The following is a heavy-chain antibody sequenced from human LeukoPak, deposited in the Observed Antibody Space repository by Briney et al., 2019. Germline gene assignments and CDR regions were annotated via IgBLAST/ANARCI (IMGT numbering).Heavy chain of an antibody. V-gene: IGHV4-61*02. CDR3: ARDLRRRVTAIGYGPREYYYYMDV. Sequence: SQTLSLTCTVSGGSISSGSYYWSWIRQPAGKGLEWIGRIYTSGSTNYNPSLKSRVTTSIDTSKNQFSLKVTSVTAAETAVYYCARDLRRRVTAIGYGPREYYYYMDVWGKGTTVTISS. CDR1: GGSISSGSYY. D-gene: IGHD2-21*02. CDR2: IYTSGST. J-gene: IGHJ6*03.